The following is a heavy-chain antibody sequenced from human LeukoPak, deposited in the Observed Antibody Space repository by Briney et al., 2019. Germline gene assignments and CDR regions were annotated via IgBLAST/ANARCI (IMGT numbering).Heavy chain of an antibody. CDR3: ARSYGSGSCCAFDI. CDR1: GGSITTYY. J-gene: IGHJ3*02. D-gene: IGHD3-10*01. CDR2: IHSSGSA. V-gene: IGHV4-59*01. Sequence: SETLSLTCTVSGGSITTYYWSWIRQPPGEGLEYIGQIHSSGSANYNPSLKSRVAMSLDASKNQFSLEVSSVTAADTAIYYCARSYGSGSCCAFDIWGQGTMVTVSS.